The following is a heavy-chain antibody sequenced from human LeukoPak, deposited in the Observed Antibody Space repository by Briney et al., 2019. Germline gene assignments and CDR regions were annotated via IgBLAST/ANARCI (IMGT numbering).Heavy chain of an antibody. CDR1: GFSFTDYY. CDR2: ISISGSTI. CDR3: ARDKGLRYYYYYGMDV. V-gene: IGHV3-11*01. D-gene: IGHD5/OR15-5a*01. Sequence: GWSLRLSCALSGFSFTDYYMSWIRQAPGKGLECVSYISISGSTINYADSVKGRFTITMDNANNTLYLHMNSLRAEDKAVYYCARDKGLRYYYYYGMDVWGQGTTVTVSS. J-gene: IGHJ6*02.